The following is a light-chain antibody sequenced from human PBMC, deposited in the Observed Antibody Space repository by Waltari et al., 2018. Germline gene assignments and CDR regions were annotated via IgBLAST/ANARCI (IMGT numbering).Light chain of an antibody. J-gene: IGLJ1*01. CDR3: AAWDASLSGYV. Sequence: QSVLTQPPSASGTPGPRVTISCSGSSSNIGSNSVSWYQQLPGPAPKLLIYRNNRRPSGVPDRFSGSKSGTSASLAISGLRSEDEADYYCAAWDASLSGYVFGTGTKVTVL. CDR1: SSNIGSNS. V-gene: IGLV1-47*01. CDR2: RNN.